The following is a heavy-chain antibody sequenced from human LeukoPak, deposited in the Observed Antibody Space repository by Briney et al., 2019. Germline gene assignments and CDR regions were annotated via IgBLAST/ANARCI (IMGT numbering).Heavy chain of an antibody. J-gene: IGHJ5*02. CDR3: ARLRFLEWPKAPYNWFDP. CDR2: INPSGGST. Sequence: ASVKVSCKASGYTFTSYYMHWVRQAPGQGLEWMGIINPSGGSTSYAQKFQGRVTTTRDTSTSTVYMELSSLRSEDTAVYYCARLRFLEWPKAPYNWFDPWGQGTLVTVSS. CDR1: GYTFTSYY. V-gene: IGHV1-46*01. D-gene: IGHD3-3*01.